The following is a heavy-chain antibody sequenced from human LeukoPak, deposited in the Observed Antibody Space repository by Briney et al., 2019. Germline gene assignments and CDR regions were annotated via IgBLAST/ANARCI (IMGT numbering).Heavy chain of an antibody. Sequence: GGSQRLSCTASGFTLSSHCMHWVRRAPEKALVWVSRINSDGSSTSYADSVKGRFTISRDNAKNTLYLQMNSLRAEDTAVYYCARGHTFGGVIVNWGQGTLVTVSS. D-gene: IGHD3-16*01. J-gene: IGHJ4*02. CDR2: INSDGSST. CDR1: GFTLSSHC. V-gene: IGHV3-74*01. CDR3: ARGHTFGGVIVN.